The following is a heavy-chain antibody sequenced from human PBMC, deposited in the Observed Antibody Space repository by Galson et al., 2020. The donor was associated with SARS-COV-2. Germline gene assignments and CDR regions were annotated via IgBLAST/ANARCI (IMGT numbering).Heavy chain of an antibody. Sequence: SETLSLTCTVSGGSISSYYWSWIRQPPGKGLEWIGYIYYSGSTNYNPSLKSRVTISVDTSKNQFSLKLSSVTAADTAVYYCARAPRGYYASSGYYYDTNWFDPWGQGTLVTVSS. CDR3: ARAPRGYYASSGYYYDTNWFDP. J-gene: IGHJ5*02. CDR1: GGSISSYY. D-gene: IGHD3-22*01. CDR2: IYYSGST. V-gene: IGHV4-59*01.